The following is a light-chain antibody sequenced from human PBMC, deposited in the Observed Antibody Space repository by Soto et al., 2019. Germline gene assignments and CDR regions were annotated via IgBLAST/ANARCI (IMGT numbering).Light chain of an antibody. J-gene: IGLJ2*01. CDR2: EVI. CDR3: RSNVVGTNLKI. V-gene: IGLV2-8*01. CDR1: YSDVGGSNY. Sequence: QSALTQPPSASGSPGQSVTISCTGTYSDVGGSNYVSWYQQHPGKAPKLVIYEVIQRPSGVPDRFSGSRSGNTASLTVSRLQAEDEADYYCRSNVVGTNLKIFGGGTKLTVL.